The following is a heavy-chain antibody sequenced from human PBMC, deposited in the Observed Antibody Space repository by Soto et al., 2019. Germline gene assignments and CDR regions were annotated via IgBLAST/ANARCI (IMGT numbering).Heavy chain of an antibody. CDR2: IYPGDSDT. Sequence: EVLLVQSGAEVKRAGESLKISCKGSGYTFTDFWIGWLRHMPGKGLEWMGIIYPGDSDTRYSPSFQGQVTISADKSISTAFLQWTSLQAADTAIYYCARHVAAAGSSADAFNIWGRGTMFTVSS. D-gene: IGHD6-13*01. CDR3: ARHVAAAGSSADAFNI. J-gene: IGHJ3*02. V-gene: IGHV5-51*01. CDR1: GYTFTDFW.